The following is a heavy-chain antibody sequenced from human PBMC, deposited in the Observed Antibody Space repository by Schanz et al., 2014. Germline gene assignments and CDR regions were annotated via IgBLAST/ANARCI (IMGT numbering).Heavy chain of an antibody. D-gene: IGHD6-13*01. Sequence: QVQLVESGGGVVQPGRSLRLSCAASGFTFSKYGVHWVRQAPGKGLEWVAVIWYNGSNKYYADSVRGRFTISRDNSKNTLYLQMNSLRAEDTAVYYCAKEKEEVAADGSFFDYWGQGTLVTVSS. V-gene: IGHV3-33*06. CDR3: AKEKEEVAADGSFFDY. CDR2: IWYNGSNK. J-gene: IGHJ4*02. CDR1: GFTFSKYG.